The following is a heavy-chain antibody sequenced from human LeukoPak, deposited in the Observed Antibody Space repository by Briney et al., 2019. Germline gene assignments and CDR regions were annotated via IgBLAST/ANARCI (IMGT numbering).Heavy chain of an antibody. CDR1: GFTFSSYW. J-gene: IGHJ4*02. V-gene: IGHV3-48*04. CDR2: VSSSGSTI. Sequence: GGSLRLSCAASGFTFSSYWMHWVRQAPGEGLEWVSYVSSSGSTINYADSVKGRFTISRDNAKNALYLQMNSLRAEDTAVYYCATDYYDSSGLIYFDYWGQGTLVTVSS. D-gene: IGHD3-22*01. CDR3: ATDYYDSSGLIYFDY.